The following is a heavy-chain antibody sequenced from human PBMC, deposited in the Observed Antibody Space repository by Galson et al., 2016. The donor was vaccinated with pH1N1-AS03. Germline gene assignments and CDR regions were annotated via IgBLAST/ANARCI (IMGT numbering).Heavy chain of an antibody. CDR2: IDLRDSYT. CDR3: AASRRGDYEEN. V-gene: IGHV5-10-1*01. D-gene: IGHD4-17*01. Sequence: QSGAEVKKPGESLRISCKGSGYSFSSYWISWVRQMPGKGLEWMGRIDLRDSYTNYRPSFQGLVSMSADKSSNTAYLQWSSLKASDTAVYYCAASRRGDYEENWGQGTLVTVSS. J-gene: IGHJ4*02. CDR1: GYSFSSYW.